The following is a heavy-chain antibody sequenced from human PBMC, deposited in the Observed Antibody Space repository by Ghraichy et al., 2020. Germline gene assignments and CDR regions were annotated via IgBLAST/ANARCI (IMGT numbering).Heavy chain of an antibody. V-gene: IGHV4-34*01. CDR1: GGSFSGYY. Sequence: SETLSLTCAVYGGSFSGYYWSWIRQPPGKGLEWIGEINHSGSTNYNPSLKSRVTISVDTSKNQFSLKLSSVTAADTAVYYCARGAGAGYYYGSGAKRIFDYWGQGTLVTVSS. CDR3: ARGAGAGYYYGSGAKRIFDY. J-gene: IGHJ4*02. CDR2: INHSGST. D-gene: IGHD3-10*01.